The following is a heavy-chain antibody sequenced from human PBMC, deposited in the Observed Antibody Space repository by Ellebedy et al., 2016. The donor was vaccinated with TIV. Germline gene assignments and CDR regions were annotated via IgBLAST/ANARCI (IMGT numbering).Heavy chain of an antibody. CDR2: IVSSGREA. CDR3: TRDGREWSRDY. V-gene: IGHV3-21*06. D-gene: IGHD3-3*01. J-gene: IGHJ4*02. CDR1: GFTFSISG. Sequence: GGSLRLXXAASGFTFSISGMTWVRQAPGKGLEWVATIVSSGREAYYADPAKGRFTISRDNVMNSVYPQLNSLSVEDTAVYYCTRDGREWSRDYWGQGTLVTVSS.